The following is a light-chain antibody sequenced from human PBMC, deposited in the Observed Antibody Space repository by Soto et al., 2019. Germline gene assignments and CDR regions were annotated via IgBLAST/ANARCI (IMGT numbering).Light chain of an antibody. CDR1: QSVTSSY. CDR3: HQYDSSPAT. V-gene: IGKV3-20*01. CDR2: GAS. Sequence: EIVLPQSPGTLSLSPGERATLSCRASQSVTSSYLAWYQQKSGQAPRLLIYGASSRATDIPDRFSGSGSGTDFTLTISRLEPEDFAVYYCHQYDSSPATFGQGTKVDIK. J-gene: IGKJ1*01.